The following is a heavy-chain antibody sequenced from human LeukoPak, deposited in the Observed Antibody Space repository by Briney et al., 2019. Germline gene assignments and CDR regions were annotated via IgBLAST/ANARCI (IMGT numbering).Heavy chain of an antibody. D-gene: IGHD6-6*01. Sequence: PSETLSLTCAVSGGSISSSNWWSWVRQPPGKGLEWIGEIYHSGSTNYNPSLKSRVTISVDKSKNQFSLKPSSVTAADTAVYYCAKAPSPYYYYGMDVWGQGTLVTVSS. J-gene: IGHJ6*02. CDR1: GGSISSSNW. CDR3: AKAPSPYYYYGMDV. CDR2: IYHSGST. V-gene: IGHV4-4*02.